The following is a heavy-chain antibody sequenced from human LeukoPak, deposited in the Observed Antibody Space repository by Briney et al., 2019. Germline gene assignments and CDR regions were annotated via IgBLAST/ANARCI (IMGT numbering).Heavy chain of an antibody. Sequence: GGSLRLSCAASGFTFSSYTMNWVRQAPGKGLEWLSYISSSGSTIYYADSVKGRFTISRDNAKNSLYLQMNSLRAEDTAVYYCARAGDDYSNYVLYYGMDVWGQGTTVTVSS. CDR2: ISSSGSTI. D-gene: IGHD4-11*01. J-gene: IGHJ6*02. CDR3: ARAGDDYSNYVLYYGMDV. CDR1: GFTFSSYT. V-gene: IGHV3-48*01.